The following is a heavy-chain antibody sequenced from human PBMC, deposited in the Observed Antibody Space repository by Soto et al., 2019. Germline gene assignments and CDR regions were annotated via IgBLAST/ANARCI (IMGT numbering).Heavy chain of an antibody. V-gene: IGHV1-18*01. CDR1: GYTFTNYG. J-gene: IGHJ4*02. CDR3: ARLIGGYDGCLDF. D-gene: IGHD5-12*01. CDR2: ISGLSGNT. Sequence: VELVQSGAEVKKPGASVKVSCRASGYTFTNYGISWVRQAPGQGLEWMGWISGLSGNTEYVQKFQGRVTMTTYTSTSPAYMELRSLRSDYTAVYYCARLIGGYDGCLDFWGQGTLVTVPS.